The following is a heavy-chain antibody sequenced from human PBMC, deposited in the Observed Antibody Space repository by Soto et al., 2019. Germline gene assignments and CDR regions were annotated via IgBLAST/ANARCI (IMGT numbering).Heavy chain of an antibody. D-gene: IGHD6-13*01. J-gene: IGHJ6*02. CDR2: IYYSGST. V-gene: IGHV4-39*02. CDR3: ARDWVGAPAGTRVYYYAMDV. Sequence: WLLQEKEKGLEWIGSIYYSGSTYYNPSLKSRVTISVDTSKNQFSLKLSSVTAADTAVYYCARDWVGAPAGTRVYYYAMDVCGRAPSVT.